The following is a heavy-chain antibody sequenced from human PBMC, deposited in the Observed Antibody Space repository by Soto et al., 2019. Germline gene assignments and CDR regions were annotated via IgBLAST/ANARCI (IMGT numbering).Heavy chain of an antibody. Sequence: EVQLLESGGGLVQPGGSLRLSCAASGFTFSSYAMSWVRQAPGKGLEWVSAISGSGGSTYYADSVTGRFTISRDNSKNTLYLQMNSRRAEDTAVYDCAASVAAVACFFDYWGQGTLVTVAS. CDR1: GFTFSSYA. J-gene: IGHJ4*02. CDR3: AASVAAVACFFDY. V-gene: IGHV3-23*01. D-gene: IGHD6-19*01. CDR2: ISGSGGST.